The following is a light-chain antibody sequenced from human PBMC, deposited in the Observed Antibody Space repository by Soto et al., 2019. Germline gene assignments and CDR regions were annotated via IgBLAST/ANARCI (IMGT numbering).Light chain of an antibody. J-gene: IGKJ1*01. CDR2: GAS. CDR3: QQYNNWPPT. CDR1: RSVSSN. V-gene: IGKV3-15*01. Sequence: EIVMTQSPATLSVSPGERATLSCRASRSVSSNLAWYQQKPGQAPRLLINGASTRATGIPARFSGSGSGTDFTLTISSLQSEDFAVYYCQQYNNWPPTFGQGTKVEIK.